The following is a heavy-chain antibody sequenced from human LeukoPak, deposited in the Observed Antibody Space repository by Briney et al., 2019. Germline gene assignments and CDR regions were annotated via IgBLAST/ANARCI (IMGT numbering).Heavy chain of an antibody. J-gene: IGHJ4*02. D-gene: IGHD3-22*01. V-gene: IGHV1-18*01. Sequence: ASVKVSCKASGYTFTSYGISWVRQAPGQGLEWMGWICAYNGNTNYAQKLQGRVTMTTDTSTSTAYMELRSLRSDDTAVYYCARGQGMYYYDSSGYDNYFDYWGQGTLVTVSS. CDR1: GYTFTSYG. CDR3: ARGQGMYYYDSSGYDNYFDY. CDR2: ICAYNGNT.